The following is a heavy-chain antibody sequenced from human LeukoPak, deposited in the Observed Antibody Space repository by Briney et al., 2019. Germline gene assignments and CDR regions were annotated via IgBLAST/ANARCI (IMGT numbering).Heavy chain of an antibody. J-gene: IGHJ4*02. Sequence: PGGSLRFSCTTSGLSFGDYAMSWVRQAPGKGLEWVSSISSSSSYIYYADSVKGRFTISRDNAKNSLYLQMNSLRAEDTAVYYCARDAYSSSTIGYWGQGTLVTVSS. CDR1: GLSFGDYA. CDR3: ARDAYSSSTIGY. CDR2: ISSSSSYI. V-gene: IGHV3-21*01. D-gene: IGHD6-13*01.